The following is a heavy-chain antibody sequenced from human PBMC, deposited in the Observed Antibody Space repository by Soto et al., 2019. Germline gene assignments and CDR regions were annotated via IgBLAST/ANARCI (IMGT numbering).Heavy chain of an antibody. Sequence: GASVKVSCKASGGTFSSYAISWVRQAPGQGLEWMGGIIAIFGTANYAQKFQGRVTMTTDTSTSTAYMELRSLRSDDTAVYYCARGVSGGYDFEYYYYYMDVWGKGTTVTVSS. CDR1: GGTFSSYA. D-gene: IGHD5-12*01. V-gene: IGHV1-69*05. J-gene: IGHJ6*03. CDR3: ARGVSGGYDFEYYYYYMDV. CDR2: IIAIFGTA.